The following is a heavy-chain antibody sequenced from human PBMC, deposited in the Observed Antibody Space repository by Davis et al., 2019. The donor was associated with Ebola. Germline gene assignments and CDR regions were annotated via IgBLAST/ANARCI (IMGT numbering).Heavy chain of an antibody. CDR2: IEQDGSEK. CDR3: ARDIVATISN. J-gene: IGHJ4*02. V-gene: IGHV3-7*03. Sequence: GESLKISCAASGFTFSSYWMSWVRQAPGKGLEWVANIEQDGSEKYYVDSVKGRFTISRDNAKNSLYLQMNSLRAEDTAVYYCARDIVATISNWGQGTLVTVSS. D-gene: IGHD5-12*01. CDR1: GFTFSSYW.